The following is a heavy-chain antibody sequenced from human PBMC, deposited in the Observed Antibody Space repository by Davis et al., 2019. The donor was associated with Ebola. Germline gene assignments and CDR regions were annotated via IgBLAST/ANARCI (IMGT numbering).Heavy chain of an antibody. Sequence: AASVKVSCKASGGTFSSYAISWVRQAPGQRLEWMGWINAGNGNTKYSQKFQGRVTITRDTSASTAYMELSSLRSEDTAVYYCAREETTVTFFDYWGQGTLVTVSS. CDR1: GGTFSSYA. V-gene: IGHV1-3*01. D-gene: IGHD4-17*01. CDR3: AREETTVTFFDY. CDR2: INAGNGNT. J-gene: IGHJ4*02.